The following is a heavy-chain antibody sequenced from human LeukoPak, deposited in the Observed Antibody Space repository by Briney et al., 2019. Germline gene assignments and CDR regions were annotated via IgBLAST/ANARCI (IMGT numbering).Heavy chain of an antibody. CDR2: LWPEGSDK. CDR3: ARLFGGVTTFDY. CDR1: GFSFSTYY. Sequence: GGSLRLSCAASGFSFSTYYMSWVRQGPGKGLEWVATLWPEGSDKRYVDSVRDRFTISRDNAKNSLYLQMNSLSAEDTAVYYSARLFGGVTTFDYWGQGALVTVSS. V-gene: IGHV3-7*01. D-gene: IGHD4-17*01. J-gene: IGHJ4*02.